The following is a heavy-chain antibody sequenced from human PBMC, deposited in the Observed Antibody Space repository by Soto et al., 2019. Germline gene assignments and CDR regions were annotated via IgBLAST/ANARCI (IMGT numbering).Heavy chain of an antibody. D-gene: IGHD5-18*01. CDR3: ARDHPSDTGYRDL. CDR2: IDPSAGST. V-gene: IGHV1-46*01. J-gene: IGHJ2*01. Sequence: QVQLVQSGAEVKKPGASVKVSCKASGYTFANYFMNWVRQTPGQGLEWMGIIDPSAGSTSYAQQFQGRVTMSRDTSTSTVYMELSSLRSEDTAVYYCARDHPSDTGYRDLWGRGTLVIVSS. CDR1: GYTFANYF.